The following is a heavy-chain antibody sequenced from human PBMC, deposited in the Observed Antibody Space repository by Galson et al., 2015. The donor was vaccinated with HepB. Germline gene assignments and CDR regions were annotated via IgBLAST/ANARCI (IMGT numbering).Heavy chain of an antibody. D-gene: IGHD2-2*01. CDR1: GFTFSSYS. CDR3: TRGYSTATGSDGYYYYGMDV. Sequence: SLRLYCAASGFTFSSYSMNWVRQAPGKGLEWVSSISRDSTYIHYTDSVKGRFTISRDSAQNSVYLQMNSLRADDTAVYYCTRGYSTATGSDGYYYYGMDVWGQGTTVSVSS. J-gene: IGHJ6*02. CDR2: ISRDSTYI. V-gene: IGHV3-21*01.